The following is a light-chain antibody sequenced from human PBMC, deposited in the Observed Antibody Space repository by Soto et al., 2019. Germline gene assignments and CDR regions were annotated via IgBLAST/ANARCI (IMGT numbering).Light chain of an antibody. V-gene: IGLV2-8*01. CDR1: SSDVGAYNY. CDR2: EVS. CDR3: TSYAGTYSFFYV. Sequence: HSALTQPHSASGSPGQSVTISCTGTSSDVGAYNYFSWYQQLPGKAPKLIIYEVSKRPSGVPDRFSGSKSGNTASLTVSGLQAEDEADYDCTSYAGTYSFFYVFGTGTKLTVL. J-gene: IGLJ1*01.